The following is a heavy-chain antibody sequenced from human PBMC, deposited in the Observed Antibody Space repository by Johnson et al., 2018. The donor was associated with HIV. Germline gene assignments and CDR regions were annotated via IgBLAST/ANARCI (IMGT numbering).Heavy chain of an antibody. CDR3: AKRGDLYDSTASFDAFEV. V-gene: IGHV3-30*02. Sequence: QLQLVESGGGVVQPGASLRLSCAASGHSFSSSGMYWARQAPAKGLAWVPYIPSHGNQQYYGDSVKGRFTISRHNTRHTVFLAMNRLHIVHTAVYYCAKRGDLYDSTASFDAFEVWGQGTMVTVSS. J-gene: IGHJ3*01. CDR1: GHSFSSSG. CDR2: IPSHGNQQ. D-gene: IGHD5/OR15-5a*01.